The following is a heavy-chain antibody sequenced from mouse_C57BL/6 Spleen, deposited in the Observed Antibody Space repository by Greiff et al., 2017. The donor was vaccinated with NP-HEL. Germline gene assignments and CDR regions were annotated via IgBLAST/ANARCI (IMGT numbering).Heavy chain of an antibody. Sequence: EVKVEESGGGLVQPGGSMKLSCAASGFTFSDAWMDWVRQSPEKGLEWVAEIRNKANNNATYYAESVKGRFTISRDDSKSSVYLQMNSLRAEDTGIYYCTSTRWLLKEGAMDYWGQGTSVTVSS. D-gene: IGHD2-3*01. CDR3: TSTRWLLKEGAMDY. V-gene: IGHV6-6*01. CDR1: GFTFSDAW. J-gene: IGHJ4*01. CDR2: IRNKANNNAT.